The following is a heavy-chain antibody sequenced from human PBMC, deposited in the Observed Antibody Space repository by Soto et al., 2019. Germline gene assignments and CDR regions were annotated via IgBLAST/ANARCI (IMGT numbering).Heavy chain of an antibody. CDR1: GSTFSSYA. CDR2: ISGSGGST. J-gene: IGHJ4*02. Sequence: PGGSLRLSCAASGSTFSSYAMSWVRQAPGKGLEWVSAISGSGGSTYYADSVKGRFTISRDNSKNTLYLQMNSLRAEDTAVYYCPPPLTYYDFWSGSPDFDYWGQGTLVTVSS. CDR3: PPPLTYYDFWSGSPDFDY. D-gene: IGHD3-3*01. V-gene: IGHV3-23*01.